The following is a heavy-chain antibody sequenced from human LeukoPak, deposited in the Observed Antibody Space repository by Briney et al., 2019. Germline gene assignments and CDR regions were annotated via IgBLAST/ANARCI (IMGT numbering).Heavy chain of an antibody. V-gene: IGHV4-39*01. CDR2: IYYSGST. Sequence: SETLSLTCTVSGGSISSSSYYWGWIRQPPGKGLEWIGSIYYSGSTYYNPSLKSRVTISVDTSKNQFSLKLSSVTAADTAVYYCARLKYYYGSGSYYNAFDYWGQGTLVTVSS. CDR1: GGSISSSSYY. J-gene: IGHJ4*02. CDR3: ARLKYYYGSGSYYNAFDY. D-gene: IGHD3-10*01.